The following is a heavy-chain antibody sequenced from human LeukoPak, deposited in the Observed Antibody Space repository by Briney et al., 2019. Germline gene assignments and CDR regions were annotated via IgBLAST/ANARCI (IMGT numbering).Heavy chain of an antibody. Sequence: GGSLRLSRAASGFAFSSYSMNWVRQAPGKGLEWVSSISSGSSFKYYADSVKGRFTISRDNAKNSLYLQMNSLRVDDTATYYCVMTAGRAAATDHWGQGALVTVSS. V-gene: IGHV3-21*01. CDR3: VMTAGRAAATDH. CDR2: ISSGSSFK. J-gene: IGHJ1*01. CDR1: GFAFSSYS.